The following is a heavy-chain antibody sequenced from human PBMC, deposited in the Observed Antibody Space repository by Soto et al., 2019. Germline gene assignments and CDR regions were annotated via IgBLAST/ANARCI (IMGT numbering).Heavy chain of an antibody. Sequence: TLSLTCTVSGCSITDYSWVWIRQPAGKGLEWIGRIFSSGSTNYNPSLKGRITMSLDTSKNQFSLKLNSATATDTAVYFCARDQGVVVTADNWFDPWGQGILVTVS. J-gene: IGHJ5*02. CDR3: ARDQGVVVTADNWFDP. CDR1: GCSITDYS. D-gene: IGHD2-21*02. CDR2: IFSSGST. V-gene: IGHV4-4*07.